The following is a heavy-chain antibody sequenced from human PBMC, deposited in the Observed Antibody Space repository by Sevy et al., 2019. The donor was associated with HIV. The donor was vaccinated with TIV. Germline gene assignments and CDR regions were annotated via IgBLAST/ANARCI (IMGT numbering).Heavy chain of an antibody. V-gene: IGHV1-8*01. CDR2: MTPRNGNT. Sequence: ASVKVSCKASGYTFTINDINWVRQATGQGLEWMGWMTPRNGNTGYAQKFQGRVTMTRNTSISTAYLELSNLRSEDTAGYFCAGGGDYVWGNFRYTSFDSWGQGTLVTVSS. J-gene: IGHJ4*02. CDR3: AGGGDYVWGNFRYTSFDS. D-gene: IGHD3-16*02. CDR1: GYTFTIND.